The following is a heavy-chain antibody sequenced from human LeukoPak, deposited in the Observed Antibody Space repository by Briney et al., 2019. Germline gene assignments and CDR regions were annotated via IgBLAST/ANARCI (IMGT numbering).Heavy chain of an antibody. CDR1: GYTFTSYY. CDR3: ARDLGGYCSGGSCSGADWFDP. J-gene: IGHJ5*02. D-gene: IGHD2-15*01. V-gene: IGHV1-46*01. Sequence: GASVKVSCKASGYTFTSYYMHWVRQAPGQGLEWMGIINPSGGSTSYAQKFQGRVTMTRDTSTSTVYMELSSLRSEDTAVYYCARDLGGYCSGGSCSGADWFDPWGQGTLVTVSS. CDR2: INPSGGST.